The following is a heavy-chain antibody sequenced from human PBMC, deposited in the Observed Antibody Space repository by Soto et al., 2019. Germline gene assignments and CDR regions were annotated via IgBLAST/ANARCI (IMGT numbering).Heavy chain of an antibody. CDR3: ARDRYYDSSGYYPHDS. V-gene: IGHV3-30-3*01. J-gene: IGHJ4*02. CDR1: GFTFSSYA. Sequence: QVQLVESGGGVVQPGRSLRLSCAASGFTFSSYAMHWVRQAPGKGLEWVAVISYDGSNKYYADSVKGRFTISRDNSKNTLYLQMNSLRAEDTAVYYCARDRYYDSSGYYPHDSWGQGTLVTVSS. D-gene: IGHD3-22*01. CDR2: ISYDGSNK.